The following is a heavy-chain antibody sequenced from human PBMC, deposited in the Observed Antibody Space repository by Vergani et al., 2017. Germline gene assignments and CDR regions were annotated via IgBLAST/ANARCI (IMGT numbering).Heavy chain of an antibody. CDR3: ARDHSRIQLWYGEGNCMDV. V-gene: IGHV3-21*01. CDR1: GFTFSSYS. D-gene: IGHD5-18*01. CDR2: ISSSSSYI. Sequence: EVQLVESGGGLVKPGGSLRLSCAASGFTFSSYSMNWVRQAPGKGLEWVSSISSSSSYIYYADSVKGRLTISRDNAKNSLYLQMNSLRAEDTAVYYCARDHSRIQLWYGEGNCMDVWGQGTTVTVSS. J-gene: IGHJ6*02.